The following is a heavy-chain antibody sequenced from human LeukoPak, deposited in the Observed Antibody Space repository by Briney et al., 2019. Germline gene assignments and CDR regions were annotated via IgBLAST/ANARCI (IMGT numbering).Heavy chain of an antibody. V-gene: IGHV1-18*01. CDR3: ARGEPNYYYYGMDV. J-gene: IGHJ6*02. D-gene: IGHD1-14*01. CDR1: GYTFTSYG. Sequence: ASVKVSCKASGYTFTSYGISWVRQTPGQGLEWMGWISAYNGNTNYAQKLQGRVTMTTDTSTSTAYMELRSLRSDDTAVYYCARGEPNYYYYGMDVWGQGTTVTVPS. CDR2: ISAYNGNT.